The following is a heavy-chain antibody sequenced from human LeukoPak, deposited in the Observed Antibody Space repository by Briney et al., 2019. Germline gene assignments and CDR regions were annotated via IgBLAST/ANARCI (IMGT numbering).Heavy chain of an antibody. CDR1: GFTFSSNS. V-gene: IGHV3-21*01. CDR2: ISSSSSYI. Sequence: GGSLRLSCAASGFTFSSNSMNWVRQAPGKWLEWVSSISSSSSYIYSADSVKGRFTISRDNAKNSLYLQMNSLRAEDTAVYYCAREQRYGDQHYWGQGTLVTVSS. CDR3: AREQRYGDQHY. D-gene: IGHD4-17*01. J-gene: IGHJ4*02.